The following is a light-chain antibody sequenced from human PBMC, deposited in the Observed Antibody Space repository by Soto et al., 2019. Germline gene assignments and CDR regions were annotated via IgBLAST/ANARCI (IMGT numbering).Light chain of an antibody. J-gene: IGKJ2*01. CDR3: QQIHSTSSYT. Sequence: EVVLTQSPATVSLSPGERATLSCRASQSVYTYLAWYQQKPGQAPRLLIFDASKRATGIPARFSGTGSGTDFTLTISSLQPEDFATYYCQQIHSTSSYTFGQGTRVDIK. V-gene: IGKV3-11*01. CDR2: DAS. CDR1: QSVYTY.